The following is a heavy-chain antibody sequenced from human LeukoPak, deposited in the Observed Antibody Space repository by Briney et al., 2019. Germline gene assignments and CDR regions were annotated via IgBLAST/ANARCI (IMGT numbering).Heavy chain of an antibody. CDR2: IIPIFGTA. V-gene: IGHV1-69*01. Sequence: SVKVSCKASGGTFSSYAISWVRQAPGQGLEWMGGIIPIFGTANYAQKFQGRVTITADESTSTAYMELSSLRSEDTAVYYCATTTLLSDYYYYMDVWGKGATVTVSS. D-gene: IGHD3-16*02. CDR1: GGTFSSYA. CDR3: ATTTLLSDYYYYMDV. J-gene: IGHJ6*03.